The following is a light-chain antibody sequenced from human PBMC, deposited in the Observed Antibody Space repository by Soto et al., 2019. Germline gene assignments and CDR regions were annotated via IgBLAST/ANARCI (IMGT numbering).Light chain of an antibody. CDR3: QQSHSIPFT. V-gene: IGKV1-39*01. CDR1: QSMIIY. CDR2: AAS. J-gene: IGKJ3*01. Sequence: DIQMTQSPSSLSASVGDRVTITCRASQSMIIYLNWYQQKPGKAPKLLISAASSLQSGVPSRFSGSGSGTDFTLTISSLQPEDFATYYCQQSHSIPFTFGPGTKVDI.